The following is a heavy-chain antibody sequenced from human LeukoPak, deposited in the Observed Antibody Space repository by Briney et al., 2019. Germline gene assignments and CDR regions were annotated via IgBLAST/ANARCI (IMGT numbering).Heavy chain of an antibody. CDR1: GFTFSSYC. V-gene: IGHV3-33*06. J-gene: IGHJ4*02. D-gene: IGHD1-1*01. CDR2: IWYDGSDK. Sequence: GGSLRLSCGASGFTFSSYCMHGLRQAPGKGLEWVAIIWYDGSDKYYSDSVKDRFTISRDNSKNTLYLQVNSLRAEDTAVYYCAKDWGTTGTTGWLFDYWGQGTLVTVSS. CDR3: AKDWGTTGTTGWLFDY.